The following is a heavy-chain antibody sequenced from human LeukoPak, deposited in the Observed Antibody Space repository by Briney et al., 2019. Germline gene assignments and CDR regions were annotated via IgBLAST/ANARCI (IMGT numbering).Heavy chain of an antibody. CDR1: GGSIGSGSYY. D-gene: IGHD5-18*01. Sequence: PSETLSLTCTLSGGSIGSGSYYWLWIRPPAGKGLEWIGRIYTSGSTHYNPSLKSRVTISVDTSKNQFSLKLSSVTAADTAVYYCARKRGYSYAEDVWGKGTTVTVSS. CDR3: ARKRGYSYAEDV. J-gene: IGHJ6*04. V-gene: IGHV4-61*02. CDR2: IYTSGST.